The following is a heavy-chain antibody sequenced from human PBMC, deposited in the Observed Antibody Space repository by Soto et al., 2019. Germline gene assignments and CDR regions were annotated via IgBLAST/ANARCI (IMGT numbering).Heavy chain of an antibody. CDR1: GGSISSGDYY. CDR3: ARVGGFGATTIDY. Sequence: QVQLQESGPGLVKPSQTLSLTCTVSGGSISSGDYYWSWIRQPPGKGLEWIGYIYSSGSTSYNPSLKSRDTRSVDTSKNQFSLKLSSVTAADTAVYYCARVGGFGATTIDYWGQGTLVTVSS. J-gene: IGHJ4*02. CDR2: IYSSGST. D-gene: IGHD3-10*01. V-gene: IGHV4-30-4*01.